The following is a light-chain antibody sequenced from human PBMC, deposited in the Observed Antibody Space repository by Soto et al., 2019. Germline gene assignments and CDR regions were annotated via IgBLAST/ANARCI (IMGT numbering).Light chain of an antibody. CDR3: QHYGVSPFA. CDR1: QRIASTY. Sequence: EIVLTQSPGTLSLSPGERATLSCRASQRIASTYLAWYQQKSGQAPRLLIYGASSRATGIPDRFSGSGSGTDFTLTITKLEPGDFAVYYCQHYGVSPFAFGPGTTVEIK. CDR2: GAS. J-gene: IGKJ3*01. V-gene: IGKV3-20*01.